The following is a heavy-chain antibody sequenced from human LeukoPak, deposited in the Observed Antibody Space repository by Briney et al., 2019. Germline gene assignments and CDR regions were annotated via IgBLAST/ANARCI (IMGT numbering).Heavy chain of an antibody. CDR1: EFDFGNFW. J-gene: IGHJ4*02. Sequence: GGSLRLSCVAFEFDFGNFWMNWVRQAPGKGLEWVAHIKADGSEKNYADSVKGRFTISRDNAKNSLYLQMNSLRAEDTAVYYCAGDYCSTTSCRFDYWGQGTLVTVSS. V-gene: IGHV3-7*01. CDR2: IKADGSEK. D-gene: IGHD2-2*01. CDR3: AGDYCSTTSCRFDY.